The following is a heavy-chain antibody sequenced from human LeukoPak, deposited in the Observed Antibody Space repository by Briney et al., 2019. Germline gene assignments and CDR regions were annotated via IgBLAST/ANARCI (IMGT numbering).Heavy chain of an antibody. CDR2: IYHSGST. D-gene: IGHD4-23*01. V-gene: IGHV4-38-2*02. CDR3: ARGLRGFEYYYLDV. Sequence: SETLSLTCTISGYSLSNGYYWGWIRQTPGKGLVWIGSIYHSGSTYYKPSLNSRVSISVDRSKNEFSLKLRSVTAADTAVYYCARGLRGFEYYYLDVWGKGTTVTVSS. J-gene: IGHJ6*03. CDR1: GYSLSNGYY.